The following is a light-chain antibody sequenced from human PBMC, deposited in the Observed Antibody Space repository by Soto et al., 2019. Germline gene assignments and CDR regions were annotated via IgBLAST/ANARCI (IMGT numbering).Light chain of an antibody. CDR2: EVS. CDR1: SSDVGGYNY. CDR3: SSYTSRLTVV. Sequence: QSALTQPASVSGSPGQSITISCTGTSSDVGGYNYVAWYQQHPGKAPKLMIYEVSNRPSGVSNRFSGSKSGNTASLTISGLQAEDEADYYCSSYTSRLTVVFGGGTQLTVL. J-gene: IGLJ2*01. V-gene: IGLV2-14*01.